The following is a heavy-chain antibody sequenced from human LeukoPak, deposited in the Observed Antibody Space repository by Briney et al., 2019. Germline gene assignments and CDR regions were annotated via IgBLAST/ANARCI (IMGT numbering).Heavy chain of an antibody. Sequence: ASVKVSCKASGGTFSSYAISWVRQAPGQGLEWMGWINPNSGDTNYAQKFQGRVTMTRDTSISTAYMELSRLRSDDTAVYYCAALRATIVHWGQGTMVTVSS. CDR1: GGTFSSYA. CDR3: AALRATIVH. J-gene: IGHJ3*01. CDR2: INPNSGDT. D-gene: IGHD1-26*01. V-gene: IGHV1-2*02.